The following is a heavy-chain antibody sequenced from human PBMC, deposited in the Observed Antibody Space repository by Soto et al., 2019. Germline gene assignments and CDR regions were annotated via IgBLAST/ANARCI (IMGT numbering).Heavy chain of an antibody. Sequence: QVQLQESGPGLVKPSETLSLTCTVSGGSVSSDSYYWSWIRQPPGKGLEWIGYIYYSGSTKYNPSPTARVTISVDTSKNQFSLKLSSVTAAATAVYYCAREHGWGVVTPKWDNWFDPWGQGTLVTVSS. V-gene: IGHV4-61*01. CDR1: GGSVSSDSYY. CDR3: AREHGWGVVTPKWDNWFDP. J-gene: IGHJ5*02. CDR2: IYYSGST. D-gene: IGHD2-21*02.